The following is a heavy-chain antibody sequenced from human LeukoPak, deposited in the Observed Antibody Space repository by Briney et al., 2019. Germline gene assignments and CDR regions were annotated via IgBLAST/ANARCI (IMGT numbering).Heavy chain of an antibody. CDR1: GYTFTSYG. CDR3: ARAAAGIAVADPLEY. CDR2: ISAYNGNT. D-gene: IGHD6-19*01. Sequence: ASVKVSCKASGYTFTSYGISWVRQAPGQGLEWMGWISAYNGNTNYAQKLQGRVTMTTDTSTSTAYMELRSLRSDGTAVYYCARAAAGIAVADPLEYWGQGTLVTVSS. V-gene: IGHV1-18*01. J-gene: IGHJ4*02.